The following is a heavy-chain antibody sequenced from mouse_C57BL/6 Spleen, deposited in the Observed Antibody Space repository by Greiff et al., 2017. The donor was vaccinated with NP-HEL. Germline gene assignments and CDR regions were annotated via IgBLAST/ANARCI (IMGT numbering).Heavy chain of an antibody. CDR2: IWGDGST. J-gene: IGHJ1*03. Sequence: QVQLKQSGPGLAAPSQSLSITCTVSGFSSTSYGVSWVRQPPGKGLEWLGVIWGDGSTNYHSALITRLSISKDNTKSQVFLKLNRLQTDDTATYYCAERDGGGPGGYFDVWGTGTTVTVAS. V-gene: IGHV2-3*01. D-gene: IGHD1-2*01. CDR1: GFSSTSYG. CDR3: AERDGGGPGGYFDV.